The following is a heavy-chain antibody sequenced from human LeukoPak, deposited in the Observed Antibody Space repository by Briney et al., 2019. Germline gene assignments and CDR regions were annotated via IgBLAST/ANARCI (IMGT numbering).Heavy chain of an antibody. CDR3: ARDQAVGGEDYYYYMDV. V-gene: IGHV1-18*01. Sequence: GASVKVSCKASGYTFSSYGISWVRQAPGQGLEWMGWISTYNDNTHYAQKLQGRVTMTTDTSTSTAYMELRSLRSDDTAVYYCARDQAVGGEDYYYYMDVWGKGTTVTVSS. CDR2: ISTYNDNT. J-gene: IGHJ6*03. CDR1: GYTFSSYG. D-gene: IGHD3-10*01.